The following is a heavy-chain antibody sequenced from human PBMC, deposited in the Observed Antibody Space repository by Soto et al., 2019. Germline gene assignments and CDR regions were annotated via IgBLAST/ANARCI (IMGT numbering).Heavy chain of an antibody. J-gene: IGHJ4*02. CDR2: ISDDGSTA. D-gene: IGHD6-6*01. CDR3: ARGPRVSSPGTGDH. CDR1: GFTFSAYW. V-gene: IGHV3-74*01. Sequence: GGSLRLSCSVSGFTFSAYWMHWVRQVPGKGLTWVSRISDDGSTATYADSVKGRFVISRDKAKNSLYLEMNTLRADDSGLYYCARGPRVSSPGTGDHWGRGTLVTVSS.